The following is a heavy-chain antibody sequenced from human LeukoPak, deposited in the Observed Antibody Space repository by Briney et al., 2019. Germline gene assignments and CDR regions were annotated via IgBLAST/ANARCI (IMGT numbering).Heavy chain of an antibody. CDR3: AKDISPSMVRGVIGYFQH. CDR1: GFTFINYG. Sequence: PGGSLRLSCAASGFTFINYGMHWVRQAPGKGLEWVAFIRYDGSNKFYADSVKGRFTISRDNSKNTLYLQMNSLRAEDTALYYCAKDISPSMVRGVIGYFQHWGQGTLVTVSS. V-gene: IGHV3-30*02. D-gene: IGHD3-10*01. J-gene: IGHJ1*01. CDR2: IRYDGSNK.